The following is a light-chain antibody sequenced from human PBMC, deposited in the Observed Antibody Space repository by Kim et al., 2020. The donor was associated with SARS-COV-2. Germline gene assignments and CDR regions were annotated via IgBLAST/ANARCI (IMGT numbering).Light chain of an antibody. CDR1: SSDVGGYNY. V-gene: IGLV2-11*01. CDR2: DVS. J-gene: IGLJ2*01. CDR3: CSYAGSYSFVV. Sequence: SVTISCTGTSSDVGGYNYVSWYQQHPGKAPRIMICDVSKRPSGVPDRFTGSKSGNTASLTISGLQAEDEADYYCCSYAGSYSFVVFGGGTQLTVL.